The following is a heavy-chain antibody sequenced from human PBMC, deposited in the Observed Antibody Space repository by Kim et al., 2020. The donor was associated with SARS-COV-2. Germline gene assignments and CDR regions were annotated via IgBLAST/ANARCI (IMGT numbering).Heavy chain of an antibody. CDR3: ARGGGVAATPPYYYYYGMDV. CDR2: INPSGGST. Sequence: ASVKVSCKASGYTFTSYYMHWVRQAPGQGLEWMGIINPSGGSTSYAQKFQGRVTMTRDTSTSTVYMELSSLRSEDTAVYYCARGGGVAATPPYYYYYGMDVWGQGTTVTVSS. D-gene: IGHD2-15*01. V-gene: IGHV1-46*01. CDR1: GYTFTSYY. J-gene: IGHJ6*02.